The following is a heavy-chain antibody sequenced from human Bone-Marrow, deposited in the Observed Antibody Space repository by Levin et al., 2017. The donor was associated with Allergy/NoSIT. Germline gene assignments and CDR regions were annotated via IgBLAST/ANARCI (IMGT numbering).Heavy chain of an antibody. Sequence: ASVKVSCKASGYPFSNYDINWVRQAAGQGLEWMAWMSPSSGNTGYAQKFQGRVTMTTDTSSGAAYMELSSLRSDDTAVYFCARGKVFTVSNYFYYNMDVWGKGTTVTVSS. D-gene: IGHD3-16*01. CDR1: GYPFSNYD. V-gene: IGHV1-8*01. J-gene: IGHJ6*03. CDR2: MSPSSGNT. CDR3: ARGKVFTVSNYFYYNMDV.